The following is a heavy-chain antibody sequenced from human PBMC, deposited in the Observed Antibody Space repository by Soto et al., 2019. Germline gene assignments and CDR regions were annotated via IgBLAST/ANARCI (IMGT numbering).Heavy chain of an antibody. CDR1: VCSIISCCHY. Sequence: KPSETLSLTCSFSVCSIISCCHYLSFIRQHPGNCLDFIGYISYGVTAYYNPSLKSRLTLSIDKAENQFSLKLRSVTAADTAVYYCAAAHMGVDVHNWLEQWGKRNMVNVSS. J-gene: IGHJ5*01. CDR2: ISYGVTA. V-gene: IGHV4-31*03. CDR3: AAAHMGVDVHNWLEQ. D-gene: IGHD3-3*01.